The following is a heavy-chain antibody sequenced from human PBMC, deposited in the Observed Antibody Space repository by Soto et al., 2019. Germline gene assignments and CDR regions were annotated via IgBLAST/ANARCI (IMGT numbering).Heavy chain of an antibody. V-gene: IGHV3-13*04. CDR3: ARATLTTPYYFDY. CDR1: GFTFSSYW. Sequence: PGGSLRLSCAASGFTFSSYWMHWVRQATGKGLEWVSAIASAGDTYYPGSVKGRFTISRENAKNSLFLQMNSLRAGDTAVYYCARATLTTPYYFDYWGQGTLVTVSS. J-gene: IGHJ4*02. CDR2: IASAGDT. D-gene: IGHD1-1*01.